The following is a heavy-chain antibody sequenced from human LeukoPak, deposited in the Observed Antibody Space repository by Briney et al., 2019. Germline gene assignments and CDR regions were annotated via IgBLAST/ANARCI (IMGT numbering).Heavy chain of an antibody. Sequence: SETLSLTCAVSGYSISSGYYWGWIRQPPGKGLEWIGSIYHSGSTYYNPSLKSRVTISVDTSKNQFSLKLSSVTAADTAVCYCARGTQNRWFGELLYDYWGQGTLVTVSS. J-gene: IGHJ4*02. CDR2: IYHSGST. CDR1: GYSISSGYY. V-gene: IGHV4-38-2*01. D-gene: IGHD3-10*01. CDR3: ARGTQNRWFGELLYDY.